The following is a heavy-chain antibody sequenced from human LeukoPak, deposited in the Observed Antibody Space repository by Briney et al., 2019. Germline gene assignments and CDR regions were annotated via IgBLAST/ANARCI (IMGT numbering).Heavy chain of an antibody. V-gene: IGHV4-34*01. CDR2: INHSGST. Sequence: PSETLSLTCAVYGGTFSGYYRSWIRQPPGKGLEWIGEINHSGSTNYNPSLKSRVTISVDTSKNQFSLKLSSVTAADTAVYYCARGSSRTTSYYYGSGSYFQHWGQGTLVTVSS. D-gene: IGHD3-10*01. J-gene: IGHJ1*01. CDR3: ARGSSRTTSYYYGSGSYFQH. CDR1: GGTFSGYY.